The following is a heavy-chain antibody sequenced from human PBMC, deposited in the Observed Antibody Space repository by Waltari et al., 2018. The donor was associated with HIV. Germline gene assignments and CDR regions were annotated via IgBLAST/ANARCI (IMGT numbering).Heavy chain of an antibody. D-gene: IGHD6-19*01. CDR1: GYTLTDYN. J-gene: IGHJ6*02. Sequence: QVHLMQSGAEVKKPGASVKVSCKASGYTLTDYNLHCVRQAPGQGLECIAWIKPNSGGTNYAHKLQGRVTVTRDTSINTAFMELSSLRSDDTAVYYCARVREDQGLVPEFYYFAMDIGGQGTTVTVSS. CDR2: IKPNSGGT. V-gene: IGHV1-2*07. CDR3: ARVREDQGLVPEFYYFAMDI.